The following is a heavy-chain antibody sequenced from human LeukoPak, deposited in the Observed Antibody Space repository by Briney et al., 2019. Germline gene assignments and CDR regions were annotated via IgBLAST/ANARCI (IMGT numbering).Heavy chain of an antibody. Sequence: ASVKVSCKASGYTFTSYDINWVRQATGQRLEWMGWMNPNSGNTGYAQKFQGRVTMTKNTSITTAYMELSSLRSEDTAVYYCARALSWTTDSYYYMDVWGKGTTVTVS. V-gene: IGHV1-8*01. CDR1: GYTFTSYD. J-gene: IGHJ6*03. CDR2: MNPNSGNT. CDR3: ARALSWTTDSYYYMDV. D-gene: IGHD3/OR15-3a*01.